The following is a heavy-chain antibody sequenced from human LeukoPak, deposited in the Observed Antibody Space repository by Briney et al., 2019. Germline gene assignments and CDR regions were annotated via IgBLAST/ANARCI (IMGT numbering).Heavy chain of an antibody. Sequence: ASVKASCKASGGTFSSYAISWVRQAPGQGLEWMGRITPIFGIANYARKFQGRVTITADKSTSTAYMELSSLRSEDTAVYCCARTQAVTIFGVVTLGYYGMDVWGQGTTVTVSS. V-gene: IGHV1-69*04. J-gene: IGHJ6*02. CDR2: ITPIFGIA. CDR3: ARTQAVTIFGVVTLGYYGMDV. D-gene: IGHD3-3*01. CDR1: GGTFSSYA.